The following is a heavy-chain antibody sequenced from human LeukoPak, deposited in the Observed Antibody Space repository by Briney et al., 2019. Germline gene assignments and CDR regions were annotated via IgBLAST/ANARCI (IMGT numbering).Heavy chain of an antibody. CDR2: ISSSSSYI. J-gene: IGHJ4*02. V-gene: IGHV3-21*01. CDR3: ATPLDYGDYGAIFDY. CDR1: GFTFSSYS. Sequence: GGSLRLSCAASGFTFSSYSMNWVRQAPGKGLEWVSSISSSSSYIYYADSVRGRFTISRDNAKNSLYLQMNSLRAEDTAVYYCATPLDYGDYGAIFDYWGQGTLVTVSS. D-gene: IGHD4-17*01.